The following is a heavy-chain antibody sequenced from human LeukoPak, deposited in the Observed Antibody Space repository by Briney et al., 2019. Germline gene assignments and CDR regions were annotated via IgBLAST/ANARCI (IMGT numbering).Heavy chain of an antibody. J-gene: IGHJ3*02. CDR3: ARDGNGDYGSRDDAFDI. CDR1: GGSISSGSYY. CDR2: IYHSGST. V-gene: IGHV4-39*07. D-gene: IGHD4-17*01. Sequence: SETLSLTCTVSGGSISSGSYYWGWVRQPPGKGLEWIGEIYHSGSTNYNPSLKSRVTISVDKSKNQFSLKLSSVTAADTAVYYCARDGNGDYGSRDDAFDIWGQGTMVTVSS.